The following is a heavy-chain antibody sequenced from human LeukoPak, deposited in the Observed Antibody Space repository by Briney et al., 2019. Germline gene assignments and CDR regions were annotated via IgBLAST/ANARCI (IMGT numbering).Heavy chain of an antibody. J-gene: IGHJ4*02. Sequence: GASVKVSCKASGYSFTSYAINWVRQAPGQGLEWMGYINTNTGSPTYAQGFTGRFVFSLDTSVSTAYLQISSLKAEDTAVYYCARDRARGSITARPLYWGQGTLVTVSS. V-gene: IGHV7-4-1*02. CDR3: ARDRARGSITARPLY. CDR2: INTNTGSP. D-gene: IGHD6-6*01. CDR1: GYSFTSYA.